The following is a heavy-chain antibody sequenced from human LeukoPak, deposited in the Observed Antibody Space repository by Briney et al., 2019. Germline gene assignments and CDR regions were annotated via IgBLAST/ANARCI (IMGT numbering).Heavy chain of an antibody. V-gene: IGHV3-30*01. CDR2: ITYDGSNK. Sequence: GGSLRLSCAASGFTFSSYAMHWVRQAPGKGLEWVAVITYDGSNKYYADSVKGRFTISRDNSKNTLYLQMNSLRAEDTAVYYCARVGTRIVGYWGQGTLVTVSS. J-gene: IGHJ4*02. D-gene: IGHD3-22*01. CDR1: GFTFSSYA. CDR3: ARVGTRIVGY.